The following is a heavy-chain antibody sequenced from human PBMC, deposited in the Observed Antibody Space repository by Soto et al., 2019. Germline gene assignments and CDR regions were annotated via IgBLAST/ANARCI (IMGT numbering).Heavy chain of an antibody. CDR2: INHSGST. V-gene: IGHV4-34*01. CDR3: ARARHDSFDY. J-gene: IGHJ4*02. CDR1: GGSFSGYY. Sequence: VQLQQWGAGLLKPSETLSLTCAVYGGSFSGYYWSWIRQPPGKGLEWIGEINHSGSTNYNPSLKSRVTISVDTSKNQFSLKLSSVTAADTDVYYCARARHDSFDYWGQGTLVTVSS.